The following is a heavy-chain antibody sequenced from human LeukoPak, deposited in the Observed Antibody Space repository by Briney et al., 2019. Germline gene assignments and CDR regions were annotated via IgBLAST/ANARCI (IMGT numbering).Heavy chain of an antibody. CDR2: INPNSGGT. CDR3: ARDLGGDY. Sequence: ASVKVSCKASGYTLTGYHMHSVRQAPGQGLEWMGWINPNSGGTNYAQKFQGRVTMTRDTSISTAYMELSRLRSDDTAVYYCARDLGGDYWGQGTLVTVSS. J-gene: IGHJ4*02. V-gene: IGHV1-2*02. CDR1: GYTLTGYH.